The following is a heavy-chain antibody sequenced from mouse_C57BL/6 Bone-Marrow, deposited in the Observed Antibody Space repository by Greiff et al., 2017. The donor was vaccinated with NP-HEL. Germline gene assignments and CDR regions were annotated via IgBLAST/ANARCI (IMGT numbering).Heavy chain of an antibody. Sequence: QVQLQQSGAELARPGASVKLSCKASGYTFTSYGISWVKQRTGQGLEWIGEIYPRSGNTYSNEKFKGKATLTADKSSSTAYMELRSLTSEDSAVYFCARDYGNYFAWFAYWGQGTLVTVSA. V-gene: IGHV1-81*01. CDR3: ARDYGNYFAWFAY. CDR2: IYPRSGNT. D-gene: IGHD2-1*01. CDR1: GYTFTSYG. J-gene: IGHJ3*01.